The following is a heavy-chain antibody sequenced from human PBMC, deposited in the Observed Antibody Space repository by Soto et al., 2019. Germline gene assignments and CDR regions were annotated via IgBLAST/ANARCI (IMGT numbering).Heavy chain of an antibody. J-gene: IGHJ4*02. Sequence: GASVKVSCKAPGYTFTSYYMHWVRQAPGQGLEWMGIINPSGGSTSYAQKFQGRVTMTRDTSTSTVYMELSSLRSEDTAVYYCARDDGDYFFDYWGQGTLVTVSS. CDR3: ARDDGDYFFDY. CDR1: GYTFTSYY. D-gene: IGHD4-17*01. V-gene: IGHV1-46*01. CDR2: INPSGGST.